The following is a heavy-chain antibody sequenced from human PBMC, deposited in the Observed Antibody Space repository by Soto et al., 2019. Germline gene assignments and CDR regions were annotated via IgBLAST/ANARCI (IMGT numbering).Heavy chain of an antibody. D-gene: IGHD5-18*01. Sequence: PGGSLRLSCAASGFTFSSYWMSWVRQAPGKGLEWVANIKQDGSEKYYVDSVKGRFTISRDNAKNSLYLQMNSLRAEDTAVYYCARGDTAVPMNYYYGMDVWGQGTTVTVSS. CDR3: ARGDTAVPMNYYYGMDV. J-gene: IGHJ6*02. CDR1: GFTFSSYW. V-gene: IGHV3-7*03. CDR2: IKQDGSEK.